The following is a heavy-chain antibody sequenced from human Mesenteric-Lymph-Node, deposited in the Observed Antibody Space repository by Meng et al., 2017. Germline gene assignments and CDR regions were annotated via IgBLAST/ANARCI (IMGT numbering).Heavy chain of an antibody. J-gene: IGHJ5*02. Sequence: RLKREGSDPGLVKPSETLSLTCPFSGGSISSSSYYWGWIRQPPGKGLEWIGTFYYSGSTYYNPSLKSRVTISVDTSKNQFSLKLSSVTAADTAVYYCARASYGSGSPLGESWFDPWGQGTLVTVSS. V-gene: IGHV4-39*06. CDR1: GGSISSSSYY. D-gene: IGHD3-10*01. CDR3: ARASYGSGSPLGESWFDP. CDR2: FYYSGST.